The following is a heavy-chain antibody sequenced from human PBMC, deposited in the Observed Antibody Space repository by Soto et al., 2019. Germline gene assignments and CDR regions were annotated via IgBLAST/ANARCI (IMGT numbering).Heavy chain of an antibody. J-gene: IGHJ4*02. Sequence: QVQLEQSGAEVKKPGASVRVSCKISGSTLSEFSMHWVRQAPGKGLEWMGGYVPEDGKTIYAPKFQDRVIMTEDTSTDTAYMELSSLRSEDTGVYFCATGVGWGFIYSLQYWGQGTPVTVSS. V-gene: IGHV1-24*01. CDR2: YVPEDGKT. CDR1: GSTLSEFS. CDR3: ATGVGWGFIYSLQY. D-gene: IGHD1-26*01.